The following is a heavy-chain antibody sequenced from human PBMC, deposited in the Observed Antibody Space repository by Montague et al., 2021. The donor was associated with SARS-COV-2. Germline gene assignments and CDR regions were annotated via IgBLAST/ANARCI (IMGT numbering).Heavy chain of an antibody. Sequence: EGTSYNPSLRSRVTMSVDTSKNQFSLRLTSMTAADTAVFYCSRLLPTGVGGSGHFDNWGLGTLFTVYS. D-gene: IGHD3-3*01. CDR2: EGT. J-gene: IGHJ4*01. V-gene: IGHV4-39*01. CDR3: SRLLPTGVGGSGHFDN.